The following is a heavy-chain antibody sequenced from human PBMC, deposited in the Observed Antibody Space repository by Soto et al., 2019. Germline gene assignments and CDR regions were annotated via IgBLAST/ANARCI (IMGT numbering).Heavy chain of an antibody. CDR3: ARVGGFDPIHDY. J-gene: IGHJ4*02. Sequence: EVQLVESGGGLIQPGGSLRLSCAASGFTFSRHWMHWVRQAPGKGLMWVSRIDNDGVGTSYADSVKGRFTMSRDNAKNTLYLPMNNLRVEDTAVYFCARVGGFDPIHDYWGQGTLVTVSS. CDR2: IDNDGVGT. D-gene: IGHD6-25*01. CDR1: GFTFSRHW. V-gene: IGHV3-74*01.